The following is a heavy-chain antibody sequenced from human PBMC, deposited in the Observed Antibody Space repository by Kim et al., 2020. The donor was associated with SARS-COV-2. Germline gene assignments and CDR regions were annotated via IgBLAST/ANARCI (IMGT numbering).Heavy chain of an antibody. CDR2: ISVYNGNT. Sequence: ASVKVSCKASGYTFISYGISWVRQAPGQGLEWMGWISVYNGNTNYAQKLQGRVTMTTDTSTSTAYMELRSLRSDDTAGYYCARAGLYDYVWGSYRQYYFDYWGQGTLVTVSS. V-gene: IGHV1-18*01. CDR3: ARAGLYDYVWGSYRQYYFDY. J-gene: IGHJ4*02. CDR1: GYTFISYG. D-gene: IGHD3-16*02.